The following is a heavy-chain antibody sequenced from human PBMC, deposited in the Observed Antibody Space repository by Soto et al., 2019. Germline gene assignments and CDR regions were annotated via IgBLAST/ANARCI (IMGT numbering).Heavy chain of an antibody. Sequence: QVQLVQSGAEVKKPGASVKVSCKASGYTFTSYDINWVRQATGQGLEWMGWMNPNSGNTGYAQKFQGRVTMTRNTSIGTAYVELSTMRSEDTAVYYCARWPDGYYYYGMAVWGQGTAVTVSS. V-gene: IGHV1-8*01. J-gene: IGHJ6*02. CDR3: ARWPDGYYYYGMAV. CDR2: MNPNSGNT. CDR1: GYTFTSYD.